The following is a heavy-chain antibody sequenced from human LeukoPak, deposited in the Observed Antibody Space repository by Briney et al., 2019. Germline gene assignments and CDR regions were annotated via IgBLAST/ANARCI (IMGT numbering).Heavy chain of an antibody. V-gene: IGHV3-23*01. D-gene: IGHD3-3*01. CDR1: GFTFDHYA. CDR3: AKAEGITIFGVVNHVGD. CDR2: ISGSGGST. Sequence: GGSLRLSCAASGFTFDHYAMSWVRQAPGKGLEWVSAISGSGGSTYYADSVKGRFTISRDNSKNTLYLQMNSLRAEDTAVYYCAKAEGITIFGVVNHVGDWGQGTLVTVSS. J-gene: IGHJ4*02.